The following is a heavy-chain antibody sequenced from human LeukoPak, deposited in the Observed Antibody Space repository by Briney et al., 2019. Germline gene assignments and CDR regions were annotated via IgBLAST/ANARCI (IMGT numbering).Heavy chain of an antibody. J-gene: IGHJ3*02. CDR3: ASLTGLFSHAFDI. D-gene: IGHD4/OR15-4a*01. CDR2: IYSGGST. CDR1: GFTVSSNY. Sequence: GGSLRLSCAASGFTVSSNYMSWVRQAPGKGLEWVSVIYSGGSTYYADSVKGRFTISRDNSKNTLYLQMNSLRAEDTAVYYCASLTGLFSHAFDIWGQGTMVTVSS. V-gene: IGHV3-53*01.